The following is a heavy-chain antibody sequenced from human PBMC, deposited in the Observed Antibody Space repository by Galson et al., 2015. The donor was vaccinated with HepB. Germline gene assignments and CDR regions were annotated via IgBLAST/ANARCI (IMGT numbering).Heavy chain of an antibody. D-gene: IGHD3-10*01. CDR2: IDYAGSKK. Sequence: SLRLSCAASGFTFRTFAMHWVRQAPGMGLEWVAFIDYAGSKKYYADSVRGRFTISRDNSKNTLYLQVDNLRPEDKAVYYCAKDPYYYGSGSYSFDFWGQGTLVTVSS. J-gene: IGHJ4*02. V-gene: IGHV3-30*01. CDR3: AKDPYYYGSGSYSFDF. CDR1: GFTFRTFA.